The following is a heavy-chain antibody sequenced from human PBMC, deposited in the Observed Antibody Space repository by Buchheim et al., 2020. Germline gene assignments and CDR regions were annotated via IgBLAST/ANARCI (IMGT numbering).Heavy chain of an antibody. J-gene: IGHJ5*02. Sequence: QVQLQESGPGLVKPSGTLSLTCAVSGGSISSSNWWSWVRQPPGKGLEWIGEIYRSGTTNYNPSPKSRVTISADKSKKQVSLKLTSVTAADTAVYYCANRIATRAEWFDPWGQGTL. D-gene: IGHD6-6*01. V-gene: IGHV4-4*02. CDR1: GGSISSSNW. CDR2: IYRSGTT. CDR3: ANRIATRAEWFDP.